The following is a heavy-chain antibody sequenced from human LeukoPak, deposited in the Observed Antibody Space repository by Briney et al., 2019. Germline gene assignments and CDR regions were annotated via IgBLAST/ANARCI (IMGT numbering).Heavy chain of an antibody. J-gene: IGHJ4*02. CDR1: GFTFDDYA. CDR2: ISGDGGST. Sequence: GGSLRLSCAASGFTFDDYAMHWVRQAPGKGLEWVSLISGDGGSTYDADAVKGRFTISRDNSKNSLYLQMNSLRTEDTALYYCTALYFDYWGQGTLVTVSS. CDR3: TALYFDY. V-gene: IGHV3-43*02.